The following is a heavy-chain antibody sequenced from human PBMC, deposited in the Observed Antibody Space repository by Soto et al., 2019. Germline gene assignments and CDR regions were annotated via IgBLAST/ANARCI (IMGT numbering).Heavy chain of an antibody. J-gene: IGHJ5*02. CDR1: GGSVSSGSYY. V-gene: IGHV4-61*01. CDR3: ARQYYYDSSGPYRWFDP. Sequence: SETLYLTCTVSGGSVSSGSYYWSWIRQPPGKGLEWIGYIYYSGSTNYNPSLKSRVTISVDTSQNQFPLKLSSVTAADTAVYYCARQYYYDSSGPYRWFDPWGQGTLVTVSS. D-gene: IGHD3-22*01. CDR2: IYYSGST.